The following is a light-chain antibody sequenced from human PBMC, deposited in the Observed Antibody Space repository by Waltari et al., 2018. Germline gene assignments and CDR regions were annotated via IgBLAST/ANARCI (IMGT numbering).Light chain of an antibody. J-gene: IGLJ3*02. V-gene: IGLV1-40*01. Sequence: QSAPSQPPSVSGAPGQRVTISCTAGDSNIGSCYDFHWYPQFPGPAPKLLIYGNSNRPTGVPGRFSASKPGASAPLAISGLEAADEADQYCQSYDDSLSWVIGGGTKVTVL. CDR2: GNS. CDR3: QSYDDSLSWV. CDR1: DSNIGSCYD.